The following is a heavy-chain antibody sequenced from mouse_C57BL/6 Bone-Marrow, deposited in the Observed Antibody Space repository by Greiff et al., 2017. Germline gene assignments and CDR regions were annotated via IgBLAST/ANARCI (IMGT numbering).Heavy chain of an antibody. CDR3: SRQVTTVLATKYFDV. V-gene: IGHV5-9*01. CDR1: GFTFSSYT. J-gene: IGHJ1*03. D-gene: IGHD1-1*01. Sequence: EVKLVESGGGLVKPGGSLKLSCAASGFTFSSYTMSWVSQTPEKRLQWVAAISGGGGTTYYQDSVKGRFTISRDNDKNILYLQMSSLRSEDTALYYCSRQVTTVLATKYFDVWGTGTTVTVSS. CDR2: ISGGGGTT.